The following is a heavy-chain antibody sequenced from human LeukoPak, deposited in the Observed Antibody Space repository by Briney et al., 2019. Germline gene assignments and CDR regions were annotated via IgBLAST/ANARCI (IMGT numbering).Heavy chain of an antibody. Sequence: GASVKVSCKASGYTFTSYYMHWVRQAPGQGVECLGVINPSDTRTIYAQKFQGRVTMTRDTSKKTVYMELSSLTSEDTAVYYCARDYGSGSYYFLYWGQGTLVTVSS. D-gene: IGHD3-10*01. CDR3: ARDYGSGSYYFLY. V-gene: IGHV1-46*01. CDR1: GYTFTSYY. CDR2: INPSDTRT. J-gene: IGHJ4*02.